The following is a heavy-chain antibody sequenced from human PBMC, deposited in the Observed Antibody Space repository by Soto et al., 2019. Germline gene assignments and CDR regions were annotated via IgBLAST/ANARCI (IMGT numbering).Heavy chain of an antibody. J-gene: IGHJ6*02. Sequence: ASVKVSCNASGYTFTSYGISWVRQAPGQGLEWMGWISAYNGNTDYAQKLQGRVTMTTDTSTSTAYMELRSLRSDDTAVYYCAREAYSSSSGDYYYYGMDVWGQGTTVTVSS. CDR3: AREAYSSSSGDYYYYGMDV. D-gene: IGHD6-6*01. V-gene: IGHV1-18*01. CDR2: ISAYNGNT. CDR1: GYTFTSYG.